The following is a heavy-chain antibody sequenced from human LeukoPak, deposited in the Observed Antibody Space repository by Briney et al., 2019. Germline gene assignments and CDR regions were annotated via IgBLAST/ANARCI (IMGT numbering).Heavy chain of an antibody. D-gene: IGHD4-17*01. CDR3: AKDLYGDYFKAFYYYGMDV. Sequence: GGSLRLSCAASGFTVSSNYMSWVRQAPGKGLEWVSAISGSGGSTYYADSVKGRFTISRDNSKNTLYLQMNSLRAEDTAVYYCAKDLYGDYFKAFYYYGMDVWGQGTTVTVSS. CDR1: GFTVSSNY. J-gene: IGHJ6*02. CDR2: ISGSGGST. V-gene: IGHV3-23*01.